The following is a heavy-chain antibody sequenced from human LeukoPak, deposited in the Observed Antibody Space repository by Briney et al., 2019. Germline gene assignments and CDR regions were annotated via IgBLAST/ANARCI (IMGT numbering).Heavy chain of an antibody. CDR1: GFTFSSYA. CDR2: IKQDGSEK. J-gene: IGHJ3*02. V-gene: IGHV3-7*01. CDR3: ASSPPPYYYGSGSTYAFDI. Sequence: GGSLRLSCAASGFTFSSYAMHWVRQAPGKGLEWVANIKQDGSEKYYVDSVKGRFTISRDNAKNSLYLQMNSLRAEDTAVYYCASSPPPYYYGSGSTYAFDIWGQGTMVTVSS. D-gene: IGHD3-10*01.